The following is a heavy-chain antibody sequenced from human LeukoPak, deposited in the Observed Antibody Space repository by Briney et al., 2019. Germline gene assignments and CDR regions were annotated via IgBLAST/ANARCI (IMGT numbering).Heavy chain of an antibody. D-gene: IGHD3-9*01. CDR1: GYTFTGYY. CDR2: INPNSGGT. V-gene: IGHV1-2*02. J-gene: IGHJ5*02. CDR3: ARDSMDYDILTGYYNGWFDP. Sequence: ASVKVSCMASGYTFTGYYMHWVRQAPGQGLEWMGWINPNSGGTNYAQKFQGRVTMTRDTSISTAYMELSRLRSDDTAVYYCARDSMDYDILTGYYNGWFDPWGQGTLVTVSS.